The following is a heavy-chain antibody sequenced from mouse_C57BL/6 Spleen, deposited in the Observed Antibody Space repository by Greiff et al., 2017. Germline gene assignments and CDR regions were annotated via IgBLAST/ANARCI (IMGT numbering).Heavy chain of an antibody. CDR3: ARMRYYEDYAMDY. V-gene: IGHV1-80*01. CDR2: IYPGDGDT. J-gene: IGHJ4*01. D-gene: IGHD1-1*01. CDR1: GYAFSSYW. Sequence: QVQLQQSGAELVKPGASVKISCKASGYAFSSYWMNWVKQRPGKGLEWIGQIYPGDGDTNYNGKFKGKATLTADKSSSTASMQLSSLTSEDSAVYFCARMRYYEDYAMDYWGQGTSVTVSS.